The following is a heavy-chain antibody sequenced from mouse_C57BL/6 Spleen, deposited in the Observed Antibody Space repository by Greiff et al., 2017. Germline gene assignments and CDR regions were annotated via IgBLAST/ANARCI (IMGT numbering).Heavy chain of an antibody. CDR3: TTGITTGYFDV. D-gene: IGHD1-1*01. CDR2: IDPENGDT. J-gene: IGHJ1*03. Sequence: EVQLQQSGAELVRPGASVKLSCTASGFNIKDDYMHWVKQRPEQGLEWIGWIDPENGDTEYASKFQGTATLTADTSSNTAYLQLSSLTSEDTAVYYCTTGITTGYFDVWGTGTTVTVSS. V-gene: IGHV14-4*01. CDR1: GFNIKDDY.